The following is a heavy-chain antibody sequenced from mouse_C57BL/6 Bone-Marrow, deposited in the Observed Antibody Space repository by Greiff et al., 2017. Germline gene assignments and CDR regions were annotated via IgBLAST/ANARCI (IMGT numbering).Heavy chain of an antibody. CDR2: INPGSGGT. Sequence: VQLQQSGAELVRPGTSVKVSCKASGYAFPNYLIEWVKQRPGQGLEWIGVINPGSGGTNYNEKFKGKATLTADKSSSTAYMQLSSLTSEVSAVYFCARGGDCAPLDYWGQGTTLTVSS. D-gene: IGHD6-1*01. CDR1: GYAFPNYL. V-gene: IGHV1-54*01. CDR3: ARGGDCAPLDY. J-gene: IGHJ2*01.